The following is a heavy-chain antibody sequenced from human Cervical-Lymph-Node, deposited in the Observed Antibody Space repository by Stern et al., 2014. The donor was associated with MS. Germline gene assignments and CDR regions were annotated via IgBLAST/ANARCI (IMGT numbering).Heavy chain of an antibody. V-gene: IGHV1-69*01. J-gene: IGHJ4*02. CDR2: IIPLFGTA. Sequence: QMQLVQSGAEVKKPGSSVKVSCKASGGTFSSYAINWVRQAPGQGLEWMGRIIPLFGTANYAQKFQGRISITADEPTRTTYMELSSLRSGDTAVYYCARALDTAMLHLHYWGQGTLVTVSS. D-gene: IGHD5-18*01. CDR3: ARALDTAMLHLHY. CDR1: GGTFSSYA.